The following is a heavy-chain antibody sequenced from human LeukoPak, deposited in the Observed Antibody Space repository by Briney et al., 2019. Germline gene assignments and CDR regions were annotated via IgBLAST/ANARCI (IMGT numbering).Heavy chain of an antibody. J-gene: IGHJ1*01. CDR3: ARDLGGSQTS. D-gene: IGHD1-26*01. CDR2: IKQDGSEK. V-gene: IGHV3-7*01. Sequence: GGSLRLSCAASGFTFSSYWMTWVRQAPGKGLEWVANIKQDGSEKYCVDSVKGRFTISRDNAKNSLYLQMNSLRAEDTAIYYCARDLGGSQTSWGQGTLVAVSS. CDR1: GFTFSSYW.